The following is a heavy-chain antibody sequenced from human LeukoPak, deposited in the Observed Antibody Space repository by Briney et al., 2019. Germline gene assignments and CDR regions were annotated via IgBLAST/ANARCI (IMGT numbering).Heavy chain of an antibody. CDR2: ISGSGGST. CDR1: GFSFKDYY. CDR3: AKDYDFWSGYYMAFDY. D-gene: IGHD3-3*01. V-gene: IGHV3-23*01. J-gene: IGHJ4*02. Sequence: GGSLRLSCAASGFSFKDYYFSWIRQAPGKGLEWVSAISGSGGSTYYADSVKGRFTISRDNSKNTLYLQMNSLRAEDTAVYYCAKDYDFWSGYYMAFDYWGQGTLVTVSS.